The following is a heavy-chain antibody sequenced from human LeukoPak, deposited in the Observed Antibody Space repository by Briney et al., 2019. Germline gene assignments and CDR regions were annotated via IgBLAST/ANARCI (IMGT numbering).Heavy chain of an antibody. CDR2: ISSNGGST. CDR3: VKERGGSVTGTTPYFDY. V-gene: IGHV3-64D*06. Sequence: GGSLRLSCSASGFTFSSYAMHWVRQAPGKGLEYVSAISSNGGSTYYADSVKGRFTISRDNSKNTLYLQMSSLRAEDTAVYYCVKERGGSVTGTTPYFDYWGQGTLVTVSS. CDR1: GFTFSSYA. D-gene: IGHD1-1*01. J-gene: IGHJ4*02.